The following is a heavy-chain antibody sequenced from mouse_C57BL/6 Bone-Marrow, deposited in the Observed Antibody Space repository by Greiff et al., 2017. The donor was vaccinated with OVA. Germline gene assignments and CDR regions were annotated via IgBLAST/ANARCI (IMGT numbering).Heavy chain of an antibody. D-gene: IGHD2-2*01. CDR3: VLWLRRGDFDY. CDR2: YPGSGNTY. V-gene: IGHV1-83*01. CDR1: YTFTDYYM. Sequence: VQLQQSGPELVKPGASVKMSCKASGYTFTDYYMHWVKQKPGKGLEWIGEIYPGSGNTYYNEKFKGKATLTADTSSSTAYMQLSSLTSEDSAVYFCAVLWLRRGDFDYWGQGTTLTVSS. J-gene: IGHJ2*01.